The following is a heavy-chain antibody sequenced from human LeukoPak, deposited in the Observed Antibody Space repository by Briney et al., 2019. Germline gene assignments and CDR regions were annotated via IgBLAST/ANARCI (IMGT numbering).Heavy chain of an antibody. CDR1: GFTFSSYG. Sequence: GSLRLSCAASGFTFSSYGMHWVRQAPGKGLEWVAFIRYDGSNKYYADSVKGRFTISRDNSKNTLYLQINSLRAEDTAVYYCARGSGGQQLIRGYYYMDVWGKGTTVTVSS. CDR2: IRYDGSNK. CDR3: ARGSGGQQLIRGYYYMDV. V-gene: IGHV3-30*02. D-gene: IGHD6-6*01. J-gene: IGHJ6*03.